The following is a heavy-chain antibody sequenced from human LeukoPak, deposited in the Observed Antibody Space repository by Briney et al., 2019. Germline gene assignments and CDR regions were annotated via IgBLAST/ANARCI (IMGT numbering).Heavy chain of an antibody. V-gene: IGHV5-51*01. Sequence: GESLKISCQGSGYSFTRNWIGWVRQMPGKGLEWMGITYPGDSDTRYSPSFQGQVTISADKSINTAYLQWSSLKASDTAMYYCARHPYYYDSSGRPLKYFDYWGQGTLVTVSS. J-gene: IGHJ4*02. CDR1: GYSFTRNW. CDR2: TYPGDSDT. CDR3: ARHPYYYDSSGRPLKYFDY. D-gene: IGHD3-22*01.